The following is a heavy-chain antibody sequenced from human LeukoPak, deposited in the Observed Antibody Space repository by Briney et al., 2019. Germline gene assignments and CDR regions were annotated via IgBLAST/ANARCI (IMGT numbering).Heavy chain of an antibody. CDR1: GYTFTGYY. CDR3: ATLDIVVVPAANWFDP. D-gene: IGHD2-2*03. J-gene: IGHJ5*02. Sequence: ASAKVSCKASGYTFTGYYMHWVRQAPGQGLEWMGRINPNSGGTNYAQKFQGRVTMTRDTSISTAYMELSRLRSDDTAVYYCATLDIVVVPAANWFDPWGQGTLVTVSS. V-gene: IGHV1-2*06. CDR2: INPNSGGT.